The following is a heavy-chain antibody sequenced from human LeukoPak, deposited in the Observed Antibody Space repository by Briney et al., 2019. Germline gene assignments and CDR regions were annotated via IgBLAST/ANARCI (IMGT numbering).Heavy chain of an antibody. Sequence: SETLSLTCTVSGGSTSSSSYNWVWIRQPPGKGLEWIGSIHYLGSTYYNPSLKTRVTISVDTSKNQFSLRLSSVTAADTAVYYCARRYCSGSSCYFFDYWGQGTLVTVSS. V-gene: IGHV4-39*01. J-gene: IGHJ4*02. CDR2: IHYLGST. CDR3: ARRYCSGSSCYFFDY. D-gene: IGHD2-15*01. CDR1: GGSTSSSSYN.